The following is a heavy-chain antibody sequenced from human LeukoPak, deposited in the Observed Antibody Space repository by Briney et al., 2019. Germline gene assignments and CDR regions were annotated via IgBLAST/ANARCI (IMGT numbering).Heavy chain of an antibody. D-gene: IGHD6-19*01. CDR3: ARTLVSGWYGRTFDY. CDR2: IYYSGST. J-gene: IGHJ4*02. V-gene: IGHV4-59*01. Sequence: PSETLSLTCTVSGGSISSYYWSWIRQPPGKGLEWIGYIYYSGSTNYNPSLKSRVTISVDTSKNQFSLKLSSVTAADTAVYYCARTLVSGWYGRTFDYWGQGTLVTVSS. CDR1: GGSISSYY.